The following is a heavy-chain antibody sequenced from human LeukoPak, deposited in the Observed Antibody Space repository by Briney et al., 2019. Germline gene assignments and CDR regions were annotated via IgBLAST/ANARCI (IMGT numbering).Heavy chain of an antibody. Sequence: GGSLRLSCAASGFTVSSNYMSWVRQAPGKGLEWVSVIYSGGSTYYADSVKGRFTISRDNSKNTLYLQMNSLRAGDTAVYYCAKGRTTYYFGSGSFDLDYWGQGTLVTVSS. J-gene: IGHJ4*02. CDR3: AKGRTTYYFGSGSFDLDY. CDR1: GFTVSSNY. D-gene: IGHD3-10*01. CDR2: IYSGGST. V-gene: IGHV3-53*01.